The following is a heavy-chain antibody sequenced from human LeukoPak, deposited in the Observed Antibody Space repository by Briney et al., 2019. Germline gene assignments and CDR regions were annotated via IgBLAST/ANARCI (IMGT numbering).Heavy chain of an antibody. CDR3: AKDSCSSNSCPIEY. J-gene: IGHJ4*02. D-gene: IGHD2-2*01. CDR2: IPYDGSNR. V-gene: IGHV3-30*18. CDR1: GFTFSSYG. Sequence: PGGSLRLSCAASGFTFSSYGMHWVRQAPGKGLEWVAVIPYDGSNRYYADSVKGRFTISRDNSKNTLYLQMNSLRAEDTAVYYRAKDSCSSNSCPIEYWGQGTLVTVSS.